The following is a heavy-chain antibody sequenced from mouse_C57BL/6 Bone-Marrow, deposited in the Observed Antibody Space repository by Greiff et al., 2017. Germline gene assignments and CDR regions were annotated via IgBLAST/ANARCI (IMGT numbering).Heavy chain of an antibody. J-gene: IGHJ4*01. Sequence: EVTVEESGGGLVQPGGSMKLSCAASGFTFSDAWMDWVRQSPEKGLEWVAEIRNKANNPATYYAESVKGRFTISRDDSKSTVYLQMNSLRAEDTGIYYCNWDYYAIDYWGQGTSVTVSS. CDR3: NWDYYAIDY. V-gene: IGHV6-6*01. CDR2: IRNKANNPAT. CDR1: GFTFSDAW.